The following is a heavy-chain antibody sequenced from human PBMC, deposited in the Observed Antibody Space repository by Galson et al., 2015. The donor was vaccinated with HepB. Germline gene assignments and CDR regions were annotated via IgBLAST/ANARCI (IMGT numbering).Heavy chain of an antibody. V-gene: IGHV2-70*01. CDR2: IDWDDDK. J-gene: IGHJ4*02. Sequence: PALVKPTQTLTLTCTFSGFSLSTSGMCVSWIRQPPGKALESLALIDWDDDKYYSTSLKTRLTISKDTSKNQVVLTMTNMDPVDTATYYCARTRLHSSSWYKIDYWGQGTLVTVSS. CDR1: GFSLSTSGMC. D-gene: IGHD6-13*01. CDR3: ARTRLHSSSWYKIDY.